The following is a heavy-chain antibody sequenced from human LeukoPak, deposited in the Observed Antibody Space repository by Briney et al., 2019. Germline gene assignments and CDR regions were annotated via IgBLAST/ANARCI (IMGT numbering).Heavy chain of an antibody. CDR2: INPSGGST. V-gene: IGHV1-46*01. CDR3: ARAGYGDVYYFDY. D-gene: IGHD4-17*01. Sequence: ASVKVSCKASGYTFTSYYMHWVRQAPGQGLEWMGIINPSGGSTSYAQKFQSRVTMTRDMSTSTVYMELSSLRSEDTAVYYCARAGYGDVYYFDYWGQGTLVTVSS. J-gene: IGHJ4*02. CDR1: GYTFTSYY.